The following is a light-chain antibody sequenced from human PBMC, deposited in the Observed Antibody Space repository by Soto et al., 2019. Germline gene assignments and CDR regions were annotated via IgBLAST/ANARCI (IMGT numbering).Light chain of an antibody. CDR1: QSISSW. CDR2: KAS. V-gene: IGKV1-5*03. Sequence: DIQMTQSPSTLSASVGDRVTITCRASQSISSWLAWYQQKPGKAPKLLIYKASSLESGVPSRFSGSGSGTEFNLTISRLKPEDFENYYCLQHNRFPRTFGQGTKVDIK. J-gene: IGKJ1*01. CDR3: LQHNRFPRT.